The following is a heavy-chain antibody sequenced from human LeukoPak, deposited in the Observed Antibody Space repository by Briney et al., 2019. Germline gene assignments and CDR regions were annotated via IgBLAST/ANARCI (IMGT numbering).Heavy chain of an antibody. D-gene: IGHD3-16*02. J-gene: IGHJ4*02. CDR1: AFTFSSYD. CDR3: AKSLGGVIVTSFDY. CDR2: ISYNGSNK. Sequence: GGSLRLSCTGSAFTFSSYDMHWVRQAPGKGLEWVAIISYNGSNKYYADSVKGRFTISRDNSKNTLYLEMNSLRAEDTAVYYCAKSLGGVIVTSFDYWGQGTLVTVSS. V-gene: IGHV3-30*18.